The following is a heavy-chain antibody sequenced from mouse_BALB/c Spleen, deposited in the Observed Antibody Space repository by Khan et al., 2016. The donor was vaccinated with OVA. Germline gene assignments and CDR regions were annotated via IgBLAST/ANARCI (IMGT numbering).Heavy chain of an antibody. V-gene: IGHV1-4*02. CDR3: ARRRGGYYFDY. J-gene: IGHJ2*01. Sequence: QVQLQQSAAELARPGASVKMSCKASDYTFTSYTMHWVKQRPGQGLEWIGYINPRSGYTDYNQKFKDKTTLTADKSSSTAYMQLSSLTSEDSAVYYWARRRGGYYFDYWGQGTTLTVSS. CDR1: DYTFTSYT. CDR2: INPRSGYT.